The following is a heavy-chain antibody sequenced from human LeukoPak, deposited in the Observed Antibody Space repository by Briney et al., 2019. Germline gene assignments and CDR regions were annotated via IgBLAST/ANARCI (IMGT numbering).Heavy chain of an antibody. D-gene: IGHD6-19*01. CDR3: ARIAVAGKLRNDY. CDR2: MNPNSGNT. J-gene: IGHJ4*02. CDR1: GYTFTSYD. V-gene: IGHV1-8*03. Sequence: ASVKVSCKASGYTFTSYDINWVRQATGQGLEWMGRMNPNSGNTGYAQKFQGRVTITRNTSISTAYMELSSLRSEDTAVYYCARIAVAGKLRNDYWGQGTLVTVSS.